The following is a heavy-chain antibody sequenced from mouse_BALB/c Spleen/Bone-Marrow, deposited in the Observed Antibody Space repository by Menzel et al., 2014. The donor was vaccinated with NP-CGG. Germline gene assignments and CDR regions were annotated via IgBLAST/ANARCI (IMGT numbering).Heavy chain of an antibody. CDR1: GYTFTDYN. Sequence: EVQLQQSGPELVKPGASVKISCKASGYTFTDYNMHWVKQSPGKSLEWIGYIYPYNGGTGYNQKFKSKATFTLDNSSSTAYIERRSLTSEDSAVYYCARELSCYFDAGGTATTSPSPQ. D-gene: IGHD3-3*01. CDR3: ARELSCYFDA. CDR2: IYPYNGGT. V-gene: IGHV1S29*02. J-gene: IGHJ1*03.